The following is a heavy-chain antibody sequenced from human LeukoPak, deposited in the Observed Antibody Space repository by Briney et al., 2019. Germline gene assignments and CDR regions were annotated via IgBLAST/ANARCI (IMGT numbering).Heavy chain of an antibody. Sequence: PGGSLRLSCAASGFTFSSYAMNWVRQAPGKGLEWVSSISGSGGSTYYADSVKGRFTISRDNSKNTLYLQMNSLRAEDTAVYYCANPRGVLLWFGELYNDAFDIWGQGTMVTVSS. V-gene: IGHV3-23*01. D-gene: IGHD3-10*01. CDR2: ISGSGGST. CDR1: GFTFSSYA. J-gene: IGHJ3*02. CDR3: ANPRGVLLWFGELYNDAFDI.